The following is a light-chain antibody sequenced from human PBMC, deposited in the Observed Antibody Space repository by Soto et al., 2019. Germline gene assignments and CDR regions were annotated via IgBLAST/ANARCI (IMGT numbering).Light chain of an antibody. CDR3: QQYNSNSKYT. J-gene: IGKJ2*01. CDR1: QSISRW. V-gene: IGKV1-5*01. CDR2: DAS. Sequence: DIQMTQSPSTLSASVGDRVTITCRASQSISRWLAWYLQRPGKAPKLLIYDASSLESGVPSRFSGSGSGTEFTLTISSLQPDDFATYYCQQYNSNSKYTFGQGTKVDIK.